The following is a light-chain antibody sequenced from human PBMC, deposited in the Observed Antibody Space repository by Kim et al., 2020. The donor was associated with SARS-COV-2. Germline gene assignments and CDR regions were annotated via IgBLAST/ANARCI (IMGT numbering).Light chain of an antibody. CDR3: QNYKIGPQVT. V-gene: IGKV1-27*01. Sequence: DIQMTQSPSSLSASVEDRVTITCRASQGIINYLAWYQQKPGKVPQLLIYAASTLHSGVPSRFSGSGYGTDFTLTISSLQPEDVATYYCQNYKIGPQVTFGQGTRLEIK. J-gene: IGKJ5*01. CDR2: AAS. CDR1: QGIINY.